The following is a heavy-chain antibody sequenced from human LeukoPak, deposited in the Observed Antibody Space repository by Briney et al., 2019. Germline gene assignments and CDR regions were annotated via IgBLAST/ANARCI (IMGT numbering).Heavy chain of an antibody. CDR1: GFTFSDYS. Sequence: GGSLRLSCAASGFTFSDYSMNWVRQAPGKGLEWVSYISGGSSTMYYADSVKGRFTISRDNAKNSLYLQMNSLRAEDTAVYYCARDRGQTGYYWSYYYSMDVWGIGTTVTVSS. J-gene: IGHJ6*03. CDR3: ARDRGQTGYYWSYYYSMDV. D-gene: IGHD3-9*01. CDR2: ISGGSSTM. V-gene: IGHV3-48*01.